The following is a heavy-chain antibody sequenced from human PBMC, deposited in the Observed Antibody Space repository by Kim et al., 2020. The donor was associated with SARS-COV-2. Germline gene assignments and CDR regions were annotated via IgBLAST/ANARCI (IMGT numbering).Heavy chain of an antibody. CDR2: IYTSGST. CDR1: GGSISSGSYY. CDR3: ARGGLEYYFDY. J-gene: IGHJ4*02. D-gene: IGHD1-1*01. Sequence: SETLSLTCTVSGGSISSGSYYWSWIRQPAGKGLEWIGRIYTSGSTNYNPSLKSRVTISVDTSKNQFSLKLSSVTAADTAVYYCARGGLEYYFDYWGQGTLVTVSS. V-gene: IGHV4-61*02.